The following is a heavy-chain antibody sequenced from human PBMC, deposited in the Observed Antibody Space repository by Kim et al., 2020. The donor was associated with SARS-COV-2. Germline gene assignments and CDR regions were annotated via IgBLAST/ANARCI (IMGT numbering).Heavy chain of an antibody. J-gene: IGHJ4*02. V-gene: IGHV1-2*02. CDR3: ARVFYYDSSGYTIFDY. D-gene: IGHD3-22*01. Sequence: KLQGRVTMTRDTSISTAYMELSRLRSDDTAVYYCARVFYYDSSGYTIFDYWGQGTLVTVSS.